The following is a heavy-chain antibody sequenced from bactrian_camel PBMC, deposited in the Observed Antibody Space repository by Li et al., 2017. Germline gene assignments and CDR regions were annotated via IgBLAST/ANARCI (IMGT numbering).Heavy chain of an antibody. CDR1: GSIYGDAC. Sequence: HVQLVESGGGSVQAGGSLRLSCGAPGSIYGDACVGWLRQAPGKEREGVAAIDSDGITNYADSVKGRFTISQDHAANTHFLQMNDLKPEDSTIYYCAAGRGYYDQYDCGPSILGNDDGYTGQGTQVTVS. D-gene: IGHD5*01. V-gene: IGHV3S53*01. J-gene: IGHJ4*01. CDR2: IDSDGIT.